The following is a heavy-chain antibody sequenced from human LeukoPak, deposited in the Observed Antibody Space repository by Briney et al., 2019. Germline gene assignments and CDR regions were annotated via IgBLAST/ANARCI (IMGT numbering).Heavy chain of an antibody. D-gene: IGHD6-13*01. J-gene: IGHJ4*02. CDR2: ISGSGGST. CDR1: GFTFSSYA. CDR3: AKAGDSSSWSDYFDY. V-gene: IGHV3-23*01. Sequence: HPGGSLRLSCAASGFTFSSYAMSWVRQAPGKGLEWVSAISGSGGSTYYADSVKGRLTISRDNSKNTLYLQMNSLRAEDTAVYYCAKAGDSSSWSDYFDYWGQGTLVTVSS.